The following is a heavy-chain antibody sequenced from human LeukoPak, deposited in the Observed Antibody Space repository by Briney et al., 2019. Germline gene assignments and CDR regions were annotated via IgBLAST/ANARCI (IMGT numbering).Heavy chain of an antibody. Sequence: GGSLRLSCAASGFTFSSYPMYWVRQAPGKGLEWVAVISYDGNNKYYADSVKGRYTISRDNSKNTLYVQMNSLRAEDTAVYYCARDHGNGYFDYCGQGTLVTVSS. V-gene: IGHV3-30-3*01. CDR1: GFTFSSYP. CDR3: ARDHGNGYFDY. J-gene: IGHJ4*02. D-gene: IGHD2-8*01. CDR2: ISYDGNNK.